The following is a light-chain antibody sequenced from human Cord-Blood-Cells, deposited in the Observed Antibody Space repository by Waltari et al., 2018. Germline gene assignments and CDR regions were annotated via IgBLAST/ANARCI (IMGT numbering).Light chain of an antibody. CDR2: DVI. Sequence: QSALTQPASVSGSPGPSITSSCTGTSSDVGGYNYVSWYQQHPGKAPELMIYDVIKRPSGVSNRFSGSKSGSTGSLTISGLQAEDEADYYCSSYTSSSTWVFGGGTKLTVL. CDR1: SSDVGGYNY. V-gene: IGLV2-14*01. J-gene: IGLJ3*02. CDR3: SSYTSSSTWV.